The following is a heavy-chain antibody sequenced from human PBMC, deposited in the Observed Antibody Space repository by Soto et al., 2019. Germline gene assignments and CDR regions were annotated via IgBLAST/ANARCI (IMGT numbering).Heavy chain of an antibody. D-gene: IGHD2-21*01. Sequence: SETLSLTCSVSGGSISSSGYYWGWIRQPPGKGLEWIANIYYSGNTYHNPSLKSRVTISVDTSENQFSLKLSSVTAAVTAVYYCARSGVIFYGMDAWGQGTTVTVSS. CDR1: GGSISSSGYY. V-gene: IGHV4-39*01. CDR3: ARSGVIFYGMDA. CDR2: IYYSGNT. J-gene: IGHJ6*02.